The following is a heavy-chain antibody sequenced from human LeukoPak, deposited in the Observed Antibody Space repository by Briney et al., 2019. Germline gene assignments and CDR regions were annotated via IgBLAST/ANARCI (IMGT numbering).Heavy chain of an antibody. V-gene: IGHV4-39*07. D-gene: IGHD3-10*01. Sequence: SETLSLTCTVSGDSISRSNHFWGWIRQPPGKGLEWIGSIFYSGSTFYNPSLKSRVTISVDTSKNQFSLKLSSMTPADTAVYYCARDRGLGAFDIWGQGTMVTVSS. CDR3: ARDRGLGAFDI. J-gene: IGHJ3*02. CDR2: IFYSGST. CDR1: GDSISRSNHF.